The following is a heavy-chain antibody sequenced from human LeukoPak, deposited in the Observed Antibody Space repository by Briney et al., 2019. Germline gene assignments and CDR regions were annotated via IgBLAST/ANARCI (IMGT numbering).Heavy chain of an antibody. V-gene: IGHV1-8*03. CDR3: ARYSSSWIAFDY. CDR2: MNPNSGNT. CDR1: GYTFTSYY. Sequence: ASVKVSCKASGYTFTSYYMHWVRQAPGQGLEWMGWMNPNSGNTGYAQKFQGRVTITRNTSISTAYMELSSLRSEDTAVYYCARYSSSWIAFDYWGQGTLVTVSS. J-gene: IGHJ4*02. D-gene: IGHD6-13*01.